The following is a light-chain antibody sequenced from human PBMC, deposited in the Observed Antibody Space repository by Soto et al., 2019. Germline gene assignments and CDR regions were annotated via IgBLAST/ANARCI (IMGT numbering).Light chain of an antibody. CDR1: QDVSQW. CDR3: QHDDSYPYT. J-gene: IGKJ2*01. Sequence: DIHMTQSPSTLSASVGDTVTITCRASQDVSQWLAWYQERPGKPPKLLIYKASSLERGVPSRFRGRGSETEFTLTIRDLQPDDFATYYCQHDDSYPYTFGQGTRLEIK. V-gene: IGKV1-5*03. CDR2: KAS.